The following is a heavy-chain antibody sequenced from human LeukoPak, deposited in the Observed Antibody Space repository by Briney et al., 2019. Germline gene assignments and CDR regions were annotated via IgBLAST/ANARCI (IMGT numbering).Heavy chain of an antibody. V-gene: IGHV3-23*01. Sequence: GGSVSLSRAASGFTFRIYAMRWARHAPGKKLECVSAVSETGDSAYYAHSVKGRFTIYRDNSKNALYLQMSSLRAEDTALYYCAERTGRHTGGSPFDSWGQGTLVTVSS. D-gene: IGHD2-8*02. J-gene: IGHJ4*02. CDR2: VSETGDSA. CDR3: AERTGRHTGGSPFDS. CDR1: GFTFRIYA.